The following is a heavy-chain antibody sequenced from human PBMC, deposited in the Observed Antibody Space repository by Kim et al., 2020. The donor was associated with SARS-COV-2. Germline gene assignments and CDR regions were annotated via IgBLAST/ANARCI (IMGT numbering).Heavy chain of an antibody. Sequence: ASVKVSCKASGYTFTNYAINWVRQAPGQGLEWMGWINTNTGNPTYAQGFTGRFVFSLDTSVSTAYLQISSLEAEDTAVYYCARPNTVAGLTAIPRIWFDPWGQGTLVTVSS. CDR1: GYTFTNYA. J-gene: IGHJ5*02. CDR2: INTNTGNP. V-gene: IGHV7-4-1*02. CDR3: ARPNTVAGLTAIPRIWFDP. D-gene: IGHD2-21*02.